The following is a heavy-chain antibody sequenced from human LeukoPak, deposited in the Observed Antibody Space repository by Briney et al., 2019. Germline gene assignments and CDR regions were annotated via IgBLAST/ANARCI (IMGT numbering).Heavy chain of an antibody. V-gene: IGHV3-11*04. J-gene: IGHJ4*02. D-gene: IGHD2-2*01. CDR3: ARGDCSSTSCYYFDY. CDR1: GFTFSAHY. CDR2: ISSSGTTI. Sequence: GGSLRLSCAASGFTFSAHYMSWIRQAPGKGLEWVSYISSSGTTIYYADSVKGRFTISRDNAKHSLYLQMNSLRTEDTAVYYCARGDCSSTSCYYFDYWGQGTLVTVSS.